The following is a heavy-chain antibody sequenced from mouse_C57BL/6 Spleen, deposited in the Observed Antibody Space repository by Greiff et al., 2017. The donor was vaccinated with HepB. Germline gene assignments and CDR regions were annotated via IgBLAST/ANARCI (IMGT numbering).Heavy chain of an antibody. D-gene: IGHD1-1*01. CDR1: GYAFSSSW. CDR2: IYPGDGDT. V-gene: IGHV1-82*01. Sequence: VQLQQSGPELVKPGASVKISCKASGYAFSSSWMNWVKQRPGKGLEWIGRIYPGDGDTNYNGKFKGKATLTADKSSSTAYMQLSSLTSEDSAVYFCARWDYYGSSPGYWYFDVWGTGTTVTVSS. CDR3: ARWDYYGSSPGYWYFDV. J-gene: IGHJ1*03.